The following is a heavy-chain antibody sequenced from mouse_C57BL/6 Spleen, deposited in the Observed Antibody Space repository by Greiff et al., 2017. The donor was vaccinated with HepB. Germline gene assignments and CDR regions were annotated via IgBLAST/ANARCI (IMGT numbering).Heavy chain of an antibody. V-gene: IGHV5-17*01. CDR3: ARRINYYGSSYGYFDV. CDR1: GFTFSDYG. D-gene: IGHD1-1*01. Sequence: EVQGVESGGGLVKPGGSLKLSCAASGFTFSDYGMHWVRQAPEKGLEWVAYISSGSSTIYYADTVKGRFTISRDNAKNTLFLQMTSLRSEDTAMYYCARRINYYGSSYGYFDVWGTGTTVTVSS. CDR2: ISSGSSTI. J-gene: IGHJ1*03.